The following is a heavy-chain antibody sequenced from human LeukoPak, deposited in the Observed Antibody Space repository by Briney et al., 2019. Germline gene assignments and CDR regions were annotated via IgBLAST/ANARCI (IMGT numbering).Heavy chain of an antibody. CDR3: ARHGGCSSTSCYPDMAWFDP. D-gene: IGHD2-2*01. V-gene: IGHV4-59*08. Sequence: SETLSLTCTVSGGSISSYYWSWIRQPPGKGLEWIGYIYTSGSTNYNPSLKGRVTISVDTSKNQFSLKLSSVTAADTAVYYCARHGGCSSTSCYPDMAWFDPWGQGTLVTVSS. CDR2: IYTSGST. J-gene: IGHJ5*02. CDR1: GGSISSYY.